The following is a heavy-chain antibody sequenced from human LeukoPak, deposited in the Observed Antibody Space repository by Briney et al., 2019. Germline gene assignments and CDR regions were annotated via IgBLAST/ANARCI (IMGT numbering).Heavy chain of an antibody. CDR1: GDSITNNNFY. CDR2: VYQGGST. J-gene: IGHJ6*03. CDR3: ARAPRITIFGVVILKENYYYYMDV. Sequence: SETLSLTCSVSGDSITNNNFYWVWIRQTPGKGLECIGSVYQGGSTYSTPSLKSRVTISADTSKYQFSLKLSSVTAADTAVYYCARAPRITIFGVVILKENYYYYMDVWGKGTTVTVSS. D-gene: IGHD3-3*01. V-gene: IGHV4-39*07.